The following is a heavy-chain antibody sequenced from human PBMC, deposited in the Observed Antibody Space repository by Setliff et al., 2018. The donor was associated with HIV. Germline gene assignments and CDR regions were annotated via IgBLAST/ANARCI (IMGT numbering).Heavy chain of an antibody. D-gene: IGHD4-17*01. J-gene: IGHJ4*02. CDR2: VIPIFGTA. Sequence: GASVKVSCKASGDTFNSYAISWVRQAPGQGLEWMGGVIPIFGTANYAQKFQGRVTITADESTSTAYMELSSLRSDDTAVYYCARDYYGGFGDYDFGDYFDYWGQGALVTVSS. CDR3: ARDYYGGFGDYDFGDYFDY. CDR1: GDTFNSYA. V-gene: IGHV1-69*13.